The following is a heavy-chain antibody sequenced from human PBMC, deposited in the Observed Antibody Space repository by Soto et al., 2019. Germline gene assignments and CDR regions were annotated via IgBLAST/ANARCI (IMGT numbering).Heavy chain of an antibody. CDR3: ARATGTLRSRNCDY. CDR2: IYHTGST. CDR1: GGSISTAGHY. Sequence: SETLSLTCSVSGGSISTAGHYWTWIRQPPGKGLEWIGSIYHTGSTYYSKSLRSRLTMSVDTSKSQFSLRLSSVTAADTAVYYCARATGTLRSRNCDYWGQGSLVTVSS. J-gene: IGHJ4*02. D-gene: IGHD1-1*01. V-gene: IGHV4-31*03.